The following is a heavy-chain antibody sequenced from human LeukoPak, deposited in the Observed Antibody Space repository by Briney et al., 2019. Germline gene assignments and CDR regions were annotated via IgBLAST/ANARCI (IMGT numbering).Heavy chain of an antibody. CDR1: GGTFSIYA. V-gene: IGHV1-69*13. J-gene: IGHJ4*02. CDR3: ARALQLWFQFDY. Sequence: ASVNVSCKASGGTFSIYAISWVRQAPGQGLEWMGGIIPIFGTANYAQKFQGRVTITADESTSTAYMELSSLRSEDTAVYYCARALQLWFQFDYWGQGTLVTVSS. D-gene: IGHD5-18*01. CDR2: IIPIFGTA.